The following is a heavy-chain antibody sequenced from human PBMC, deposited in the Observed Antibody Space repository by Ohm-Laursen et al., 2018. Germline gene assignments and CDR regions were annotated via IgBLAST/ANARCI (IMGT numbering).Heavy chain of an antibody. CDR3: ARDLGYYDSSGYYHDY. V-gene: IGHV3-48*01. CDR2: ISSSSSTI. J-gene: IGHJ4*02. CDR1: GFTFSSYS. D-gene: IGHD3-22*01. Sequence: GSLRLSCAASGFTFSSYSMNWVRQAPGKGLEWVSYISSSSSTIYYADSVKGRFTISRDNAKNSLYLQMNSLRAEDTAVYYCARDLGYYDSSGYYHDYWGQGTLVTVSS.